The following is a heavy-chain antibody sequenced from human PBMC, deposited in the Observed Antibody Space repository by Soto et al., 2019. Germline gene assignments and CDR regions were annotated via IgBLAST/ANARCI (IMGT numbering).Heavy chain of an antibody. D-gene: IGHD3-22*01. CDR1: GASITSTTYF. CDR3: AKNSGYYYGHLDY. V-gene: IGHV4-39*01. CDR2: IYYSGKT. Sequence: SETLSLTRSLSGASITSTTYFWAWIRQPPGKGLEWVGSIYYSGKTHYNPSLKSRATISVDNSKNTLYLQMNSLRAEDTAVYYCAKNSGYYYGHLDYWGQGTLVTVSS. J-gene: IGHJ4*02.